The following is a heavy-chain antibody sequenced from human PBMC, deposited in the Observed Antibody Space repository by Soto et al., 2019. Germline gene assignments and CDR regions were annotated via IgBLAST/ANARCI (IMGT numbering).Heavy chain of an antibody. D-gene: IGHD2-21*01. CDR2: ISAYNGNT. V-gene: IGHV1-18*01. CDR3: ARDRVLVVANPLLLDY. Sequence: QVPLVQSGAEVKKPGASVKVSCKASGYTFTSYGISWVRQAPGQGLEWMGWISAYNGNTNYAQKLQGRVTMTTGTSTSTAYMELRSLRSDDTAVYYCARDRVLVVANPLLLDYWGQRTLVTVSS. J-gene: IGHJ4*02. CDR1: GYTFTSYG.